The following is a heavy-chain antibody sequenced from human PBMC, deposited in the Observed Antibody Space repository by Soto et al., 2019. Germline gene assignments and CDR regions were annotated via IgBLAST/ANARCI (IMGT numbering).Heavy chain of an antibody. Sequence: APVKVFSKVSGYTLTKLSMPWVRQAPGKGLEWMGGFDPEDVETIYAQKCQGRVTMTDDTSTNTPYMELSSLRSEDTSVESWATDPGMTLGGHFDYCGRGPMVIVSS. CDR1: GYTLTKLS. CDR2: FDPEDVET. D-gene: IGHD6-13*01. J-gene: IGHJ4*02. V-gene: IGHV1-24*01. CDR3: ATDPGMTLGGHFDY.